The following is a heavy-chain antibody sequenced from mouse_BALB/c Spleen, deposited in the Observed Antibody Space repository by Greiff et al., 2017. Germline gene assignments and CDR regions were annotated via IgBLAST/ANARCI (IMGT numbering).Heavy chain of an antibody. CDR1: GFTFSSFG. J-gene: IGHJ2*01. CDR3: ARSFYYYFDY. Sequence: EVKLVESGGGLVQPGGSRKLSCAASGFTFSSFGMHLVRQAPEKGLEWVAYISSGSSTIYYADTVKGRFTISRDNPKNTLFLQMTSLRSEDTAMYYCARSFYYYFDYWGQGTTLTVSS. CDR2: ISSGSSTI. D-gene: IGHD2-3*01. V-gene: IGHV5-17*02.